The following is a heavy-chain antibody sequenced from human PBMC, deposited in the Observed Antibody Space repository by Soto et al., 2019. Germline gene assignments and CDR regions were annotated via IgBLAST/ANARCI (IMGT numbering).Heavy chain of an antibody. V-gene: IGHV3-23*01. CDR1: GFTITSYA. CDR2: ISGSGGST. CDR3: AKDRYCSSTSCYAGFDY. Sequence: GGSMRLSCTASGFTITSYAMSWVSQTTGKGLEWVSGISGSGGSTHYADSVKGRFTISRDSSKSTLYLQMNSLRAEDTAFYYYAKDRYCSSTSCYAGFDYWGQGTLVTVSS. J-gene: IGHJ4*02. D-gene: IGHD2-2*01.